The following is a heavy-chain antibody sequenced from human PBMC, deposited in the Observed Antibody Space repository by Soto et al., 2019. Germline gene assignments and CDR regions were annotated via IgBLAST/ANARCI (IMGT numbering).Heavy chain of an antibody. D-gene: IGHD6-6*01. J-gene: IGHJ6*02. Sequence: GGSLRLSCAASGFTFSSYGMHWVRQAPGKGLEWVAVIWYDGSNKYYADSVKGRFTISRDNSKNTLYLQMNSLRAEDTAVYYCARAPPVPHSSSSRRWGFYYYYGMDVWGQGTTVTVSS. CDR3: ARAPPVPHSSSSRRWGFYYYYGMDV. V-gene: IGHV3-33*01. CDR1: GFTFSSYG. CDR2: IWYDGSNK.